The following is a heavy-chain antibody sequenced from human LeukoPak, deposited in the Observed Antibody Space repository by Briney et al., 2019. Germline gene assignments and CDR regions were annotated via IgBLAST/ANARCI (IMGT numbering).Heavy chain of an antibody. J-gene: IGHJ6*02. CDR3: AKYDVDTARYNYGIDG. D-gene: IGHD5-18*01. CDR1: GFTYSSLG. Sequence: GGPLSLSCGPSGFTYSSLGVHGPPDATEEALVGLADISYDGNNKYYAASVKGRFTITRDHSKNTLYVQMNTLSAEDTAVYYWAKYDVDTARYNYGIDGWGRGLTVTVSS. CDR2: ISYDGNNK. V-gene: IGHV3-30*18.